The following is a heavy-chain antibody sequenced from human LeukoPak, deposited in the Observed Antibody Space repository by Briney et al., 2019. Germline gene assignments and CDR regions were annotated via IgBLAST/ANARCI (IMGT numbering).Heavy chain of an antibody. J-gene: IGHJ3*02. V-gene: IGHV4-59*01. D-gene: IGHD3-16*01. CDR1: GGSIGSYY. CDR2: IYYTGST. Sequence: SETLSLTCTVSGGSIGSYYWTWIRQPPGKGLEWIGYIYYTGSTNYNPSLKSRVTISLDTSKIQFSLKLSSVTAADTAVYYCARVGGVRDAFDIWGQGTMVTVSS. CDR3: ARVGGVRDAFDI.